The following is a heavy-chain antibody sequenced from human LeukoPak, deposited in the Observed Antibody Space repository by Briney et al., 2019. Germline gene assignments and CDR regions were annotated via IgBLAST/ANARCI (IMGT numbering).Heavy chain of an antibody. Sequence: GGSLRLSCAASGFTFSSYSMNWVRQAPGKGLEWVSSISSSSSYIYYADSVKGRFTISRDNAKNTVYLQMNSLRAEDTAVYYCAKDYGVYYDSGSYPLDSWGQGTLVTVSS. D-gene: IGHD3-10*01. CDR3: AKDYGVYYDSGSYPLDS. CDR1: GFTFSSYS. J-gene: IGHJ4*02. V-gene: IGHV3-21*01. CDR2: ISSSSSYI.